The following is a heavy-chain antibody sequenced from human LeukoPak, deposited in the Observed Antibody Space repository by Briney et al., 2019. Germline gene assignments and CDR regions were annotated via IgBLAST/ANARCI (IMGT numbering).Heavy chain of an antibody. V-gene: IGHV4-59*01. D-gene: IGHD3-22*01. CDR1: GGSISSYY. Sequence: SETLSLNCTVSGGSISSYYWNWIRLPPGKGLEWIGSIYKSGSSNYNPSLNSRVTISVDTSKTQFSLKLTSVTAADTAVYYCARGGYFDSPFDYWGQGTLVTVAS. CDR2: IYKSGSS. J-gene: IGHJ4*02. CDR3: ARGGYFDSPFDY.